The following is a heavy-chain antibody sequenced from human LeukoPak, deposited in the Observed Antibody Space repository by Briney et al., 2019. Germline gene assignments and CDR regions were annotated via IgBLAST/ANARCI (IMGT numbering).Heavy chain of an antibody. Sequence: GGSLRLSCAASGFTFSSYAMSWVRQAPGKGLEWVSAISGSGGSTYYADSVKGRFTISRDNSKNTLYLQMNSLRAEDTAVYYCAKDRALPYYYYGMDVWGQGTTVTVSS. CDR3: AKDRALPYYYYGMDV. V-gene: IGHV3-23*01. CDR1: GFTFSSYA. J-gene: IGHJ6*02. CDR2: ISGSGGST.